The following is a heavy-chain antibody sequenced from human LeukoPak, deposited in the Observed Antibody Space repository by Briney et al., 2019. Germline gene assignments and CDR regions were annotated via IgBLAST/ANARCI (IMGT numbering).Heavy chain of an antibody. CDR1: GYTFTSYG. J-gene: IGHJ3*02. V-gene: IGHV1-18*01. Sequence: GASVKVSCKASGYTFTSYGISWVRQAPGQGLEWMGWISAYNGNTNYAQKLQGRVTMTTDTSTSTAYMKLRSLRSDDTAVYYCARTPYYYDSSGYRYGAFDIWGQGTMVTVSS. CDR3: ARTPYYYDSSGYRYGAFDI. CDR2: ISAYNGNT. D-gene: IGHD3-22*01.